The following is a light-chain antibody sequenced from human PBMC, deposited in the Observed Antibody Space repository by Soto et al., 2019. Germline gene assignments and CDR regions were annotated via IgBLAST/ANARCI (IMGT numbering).Light chain of an antibody. CDR3: CSYAGNSSFV. CDR1: SSDVGSYNL. J-gene: IGLJ1*01. CDR2: EGT. V-gene: IGLV2-23*01. Sequence: QSVLTQPASVSGPPGQSITISCTGTSSDVGSYNLVSWYQQHPGKAPKLMIYEGTKRPSGVSNRFSGSKSGNTASLTISGLQAEDEADYYCCSYAGNSSFVFGTGTQVTVL.